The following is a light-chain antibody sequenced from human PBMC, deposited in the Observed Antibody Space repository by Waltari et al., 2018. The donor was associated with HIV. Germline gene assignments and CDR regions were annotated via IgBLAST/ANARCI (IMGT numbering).Light chain of an antibody. J-gene: IGLJ2*01. CDR1: TSNIGNNF. Sequence: QSVLTQPPAVSAAPGPKVTISCSGNTSNIGNNFVPWSQKPPGTAPKLLIFDNHKRPSGVSDRFSASKSATSATLDITGLHTGDEAEYYCGTWDTSLNAGVFGGGTKVSVL. CDR2: DNH. V-gene: IGLV1-51*01. CDR3: GTWDTSLNAGV.